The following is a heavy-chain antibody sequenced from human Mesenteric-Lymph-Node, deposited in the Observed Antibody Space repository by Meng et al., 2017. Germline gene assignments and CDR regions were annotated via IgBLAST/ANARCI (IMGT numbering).Heavy chain of an antibody. CDR1: GGSFSGYY. D-gene: IGHD3-10*01. Sequence: GSLRLSCAVYGGSFSGYYWSWIRQPPGKGLEWIGEINHSGSTNYNPSLKSRVTISVDTSKNQFSLKLSSVTAADTAVYYCARRRAYYYGSGSNLYYYYGMDVWGQGTTVTVSS. CDR3: ARRRAYYYGSGSNLYYYYGMDV. V-gene: IGHV4-34*01. J-gene: IGHJ6*02. CDR2: INHSGST.